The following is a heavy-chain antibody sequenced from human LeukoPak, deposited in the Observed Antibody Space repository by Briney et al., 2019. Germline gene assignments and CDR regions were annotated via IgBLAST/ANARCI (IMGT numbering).Heavy chain of an antibody. V-gene: IGHV3-23*01. CDR3: AKERVLRYFDWPEDWFDP. CDR1: GFTFSSYA. D-gene: IGHD3-9*01. Sequence: PGGSLRLSCAASGFTFSSYAMSWVRQAPGKGLEWVSAISGSGGSTYYADSVKGRFTISRDNSKNTLYLQMNSLRAEDTAVYYRAKERVLRYFDWPEDWFDPWGQGTLVTVSS. J-gene: IGHJ5*02. CDR2: ISGSGGST.